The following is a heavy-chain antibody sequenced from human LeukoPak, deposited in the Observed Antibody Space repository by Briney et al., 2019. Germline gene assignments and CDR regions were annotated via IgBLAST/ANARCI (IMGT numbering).Heavy chain of an antibody. D-gene: IGHD5-12*01. Sequence: ASVKVSCKASGYTFTSYDINWVRQATGQGLELMGWMNPNSGNTGYAQKFQGRVTMTRNTSISTAYMELSSLRSEDTAVYYCARGPHSGYDYGYYYYHMDVWGKGTTVTVSS. CDR1: GYTFTSYD. CDR3: ARGPHSGYDYGYYYYHMDV. J-gene: IGHJ6*03. CDR2: MNPNSGNT. V-gene: IGHV1-8*01.